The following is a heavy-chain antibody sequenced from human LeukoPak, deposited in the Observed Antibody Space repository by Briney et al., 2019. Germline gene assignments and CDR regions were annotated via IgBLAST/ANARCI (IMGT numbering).Heavy chain of an antibody. D-gene: IGHD3-10*01. V-gene: IGHV4-34*01. CDR3: ARGPYGSGSYYNG. CDR1: GGSFSGYY. CDR2: INHSGST. Sequence: PSETLSLTCAVSGGSFSGYYWTWIRQPPGKGLEWIAEINHSGSTNYNPSLKSRVTISVDTSKNQFSLKLSSVTAADTAVYYCARGPYGSGSYYNGWGQGTLVTVSS. J-gene: IGHJ4*02.